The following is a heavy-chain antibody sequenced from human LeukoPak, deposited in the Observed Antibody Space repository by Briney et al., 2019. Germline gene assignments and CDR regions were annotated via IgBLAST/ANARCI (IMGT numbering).Heavy chain of an antibody. Sequence: ASVKVSCKASGYTFTGYYMHWVRQAPGQGLEWMGWINPNSGGTNYAQKFQGRVTMTRDTSISTAYMELSRLRSDDTAVYYCAREAVTTVVTLTNYYYYMDVWGKGTTVTVSS. CDR2: INPNSGGT. V-gene: IGHV1-2*02. J-gene: IGHJ6*03. CDR3: AREAVTTVVTLTNYYYYMDV. D-gene: IGHD4-23*01. CDR1: GYTFTGYY.